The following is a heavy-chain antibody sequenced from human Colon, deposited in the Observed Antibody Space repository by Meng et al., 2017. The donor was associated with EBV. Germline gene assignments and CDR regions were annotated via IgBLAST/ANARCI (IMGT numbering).Heavy chain of an antibody. Sequence: VQLGGAGGGVVQPGTSLRLSCAASGFSFRSYSMNWVRQAPGKGLEWVGVISSDGSNKYYGDSVKGRFTISRDNSKNTVYLQMNSPRADDTAIYYCAAKHGGEPLFYLDYWGQGTLVTVSS. CDR2: ISSDGSNK. D-gene: IGHD1-14*01. V-gene: IGHV3-30*19. CDR3: AAKHGGEPLFYLDY. CDR1: GFSFRSYS. J-gene: IGHJ4*02.